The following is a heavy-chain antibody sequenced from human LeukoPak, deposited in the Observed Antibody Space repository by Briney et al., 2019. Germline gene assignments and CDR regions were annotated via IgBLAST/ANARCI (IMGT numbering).Heavy chain of an antibody. D-gene: IGHD6-13*01. V-gene: IGHV3-64D*06. Sequence: QPGGSLRLSCSASGFTFSTYAMHWVRQAPGKGLEYVSAISSNGGSTYYADSVKGRFTISRDNSKNTLYLQMSSLRAEDTATYYCVNGDQSSWYRTLLYWGQGTLVTVSS. CDR2: ISSNGGST. CDR1: GFTFSTYA. J-gene: IGHJ4*02. CDR3: VNGDQSSWYRTLLY.